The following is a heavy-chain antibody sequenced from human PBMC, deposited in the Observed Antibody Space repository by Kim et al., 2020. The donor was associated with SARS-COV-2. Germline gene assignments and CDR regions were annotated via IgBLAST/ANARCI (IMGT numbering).Heavy chain of an antibody. J-gene: IGHJ4*02. CDR2: IYGAGGTT. V-gene: IGHV3-23*03. Sequence: GGSLRLSCVVSGFSFSNYAMSWVRQAPGKGLQWVSIIYGAGGTTYYADSVRGRFTISRDDSKNTLYLQMNSLRAEDTAVYYCAKDFVLGGGITTANQPFFYYWGQGTLVTVSS. CDR1: GFSFSNYA. CDR3: AKDFVLGGGITTANQPFFYY. D-gene: IGHD6-6*01.